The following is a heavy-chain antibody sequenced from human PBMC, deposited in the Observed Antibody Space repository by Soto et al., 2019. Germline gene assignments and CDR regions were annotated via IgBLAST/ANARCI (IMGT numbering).Heavy chain of an antibody. CDR3: ARDSIAAAGTDWFDP. V-gene: IGHV6-1*01. J-gene: IGHJ5*02. CDR1: GDSVSINSAA. CDR2: TYYRSKWYN. D-gene: IGHD6-13*01. Sequence: SQTLSLTFAISGDSVSINSAAWNWIRQSPSRGLEWLGRTYYRSKWYNDYAVSVKSRITINPDTSKNQFSLQLNSVTPEDTAVYYCARDSIAAAGTDWFDPWGQGTLVTVSS.